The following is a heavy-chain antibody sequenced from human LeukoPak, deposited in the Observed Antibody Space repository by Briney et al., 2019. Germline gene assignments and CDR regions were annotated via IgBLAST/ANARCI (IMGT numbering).Heavy chain of an antibody. CDR1: GFTFSPYS. Sequence: PGGSLRLSCAASGFTFSPYSMNWVRQAPGKGLEWVSSISSSSSYIYYADSVKGRFTISRDNAKNSLYLQMNSLRAEDTAAYYCARDSDYDYYFDYWGQGTLVTVSS. D-gene: IGHD3-22*01. J-gene: IGHJ4*02. CDR3: ARDSDYDYYFDY. CDR2: ISSSSSYI. V-gene: IGHV3-21*01.